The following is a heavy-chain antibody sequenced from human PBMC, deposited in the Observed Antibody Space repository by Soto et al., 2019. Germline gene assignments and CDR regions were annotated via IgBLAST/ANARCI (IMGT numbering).Heavy chain of an antibody. CDR3: ARVIVAVGASNWFDP. Sequence: SEALSVTCAFYVGSFSVYYWSWIRQPPGKGLEWIGEINHSGSTNYNPSLKSRVTISVDTSKNQFSLKLSSVTAADTAVYYCARVIVAVGASNWFDPWGQGTLVTVSS. CDR1: VGSFSVYY. D-gene: IGHD1-26*01. J-gene: IGHJ5*02. CDR2: INHSGST. V-gene: IGHV4-34*01.